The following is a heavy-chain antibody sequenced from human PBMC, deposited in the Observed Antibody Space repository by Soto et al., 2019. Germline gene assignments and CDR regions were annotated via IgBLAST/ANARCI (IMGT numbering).Heavy chain of an antibody. CDR3: ASRSPALDY. CDR1: GFTFSSYG. CDR2: IWYDGSKK. D-gene: IGHD2-2*01. Sequence: QVQLVESGGDVDQPGRSLRLSCAASGFTFSSYGMHWVRQAPGKGLEWVAVIWYDGSKKYYADFVKGRFTISRDNSKNTLYLQMNSLRAEDTAVYYCASRSPALDYWGQGTLVTVSA. V-gene: IGHV3-33*01. J-gene: IGHJ4*02.